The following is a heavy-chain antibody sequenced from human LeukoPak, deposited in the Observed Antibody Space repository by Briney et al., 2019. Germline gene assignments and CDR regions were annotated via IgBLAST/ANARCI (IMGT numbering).Heavy chain of an antibody. Sequence: SETLSLTCAVYGGSFSGYYWSWIRQPPGKGLEWIGEINHSRSTNYNPSLKSLVTISVDTSKNQFSLKMSSVTAADTAVYYCARSRIAARYWFDPWGQGTLVTVSS. CDR3: ARSRIAARYWFDP. J-gene: IGHJ5*02. V-gene: IGHV4-34*01. CDR2: INHSRST. D-gene: IGHD6-6*01. CDR1: GGSFSGYY.